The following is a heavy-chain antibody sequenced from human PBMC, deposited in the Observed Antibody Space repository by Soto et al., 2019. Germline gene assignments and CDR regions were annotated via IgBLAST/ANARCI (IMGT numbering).Heavy chain of an antibody. CDR1: GGSISSYY. J-gene: IGHJ5*02. V-gene: IGHV4-59*08. CDR3: TNSNWFDP. CDR2: IYYSGST. Sequence: TSETLSLTCTVSGGSISSYYWSWIRQPPGKGLEWIGYIYYSGSTNYNPSLKSRITISVDTSKNQFSLKLSSVTAADTAVYYCTNSNWFDPWGQGTLVTVSS. D-gene: IGHD3-10*01.